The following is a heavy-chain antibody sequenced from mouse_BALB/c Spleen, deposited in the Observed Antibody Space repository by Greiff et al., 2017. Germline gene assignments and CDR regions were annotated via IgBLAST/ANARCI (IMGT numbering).Heavy chain of an antibody. Sequence: QVQLQQSGPELVRPGASVKMSCKASGYTFTSYWMHWVNQRPGQGLEWIGMIDPSNSETRLNQKFKDKATLNVDKSSNTAYMQLSSLTSEDSAVYYFARRRRYDGSYWYFDVWGAGTTVTVSS. V-gene: IGHV1S127*01. CDR1: GYTFTSYW. CDR2: IDPSNSET. D-gene: IGHD2-14*01. J-gene: IGHJ1*01. CDR3: ARRRRYDGSYWYFDV.